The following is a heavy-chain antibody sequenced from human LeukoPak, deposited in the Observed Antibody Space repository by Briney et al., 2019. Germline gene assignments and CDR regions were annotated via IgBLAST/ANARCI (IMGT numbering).Heavy chain of an antibody. Sequence: PSETLSLTCAVSGGSISSGGYSWSWIRQPPGKGLEWIGYIYHSGSTYYNPSLKSRVTISVDTSKNQFSLKLSSVTAADTAVYYCARDRTSAAGFDYWGQGTLVTVSS. CDR1: GGSISSGGYS. CDR3: ARDRTSAAGFDY. D-gene: IGHD6-25*01. J-gene: IGHJ4*02. CDR2: IYHSGST. V-gene: IGHV4-30-2*05.